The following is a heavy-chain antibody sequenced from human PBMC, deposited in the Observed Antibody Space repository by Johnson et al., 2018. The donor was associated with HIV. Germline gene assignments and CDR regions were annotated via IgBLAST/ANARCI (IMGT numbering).Heavy chain of an antibody. Sequence: QVQVVESGGGLVQPGGSRRLSCAASGFTFSSYAMHWVRQAPGKGPEWVAVISYDGGNKYYADSVKGRFTISRDNSKNTLYLQMNSLRAEDTAVYYCASETGESGAFDIWGQGTMVTVSS. V-gene: IGHV3-30-3*01. CDR3: ASETGESGAFDI. CDR1: GFTFSSYA. J-gene: IGHJ3*02. CDR2: ISYDGGNK. D-gene: IGHD7-27*01.